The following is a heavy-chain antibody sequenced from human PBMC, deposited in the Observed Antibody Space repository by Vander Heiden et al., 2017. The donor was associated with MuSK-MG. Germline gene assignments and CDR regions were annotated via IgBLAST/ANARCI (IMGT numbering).Heavy chain of an antibody. Sequence: EVNLVESGGGLVQPGGSLRLPCAASGFTFRSYWLSWVRQAPGRGPEWVANIKKDGSEKYYEDSVKGRFTISRDNAKNSLYLQMNSLRAEDTAVYYCARTQLNEWHTRAFDHWGQGTLVTVSS. CDR2: IKKDGSEK. J-gene: IGHJ4*02. CDR1: GFTFRSYW. D-gene: IGHD3-3*01. V-gene: IGHV3-7*01. CDR3: ARTQLNEWHTRAFDH.